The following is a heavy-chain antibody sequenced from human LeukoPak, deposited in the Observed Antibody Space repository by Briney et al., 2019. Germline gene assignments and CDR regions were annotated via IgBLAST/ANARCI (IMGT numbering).Heavy chain of an antibody. Sequence: SETLSLTCTASGGSISSYYWSWIRQPAGKGLEWIGRIYTSGSTNYNPSLKSRVTMSVDTSKTQFSLKLSSVTAADTAVYYCARAPAPSWPFDYWGQGTLVTVSS. J-gene: IGHJ4*02. V-gene: IGHV4-4*07. CDR3: ARAPAPSWPFDY. CDR2: IYTSGST. CDR1: GGSISSYY.